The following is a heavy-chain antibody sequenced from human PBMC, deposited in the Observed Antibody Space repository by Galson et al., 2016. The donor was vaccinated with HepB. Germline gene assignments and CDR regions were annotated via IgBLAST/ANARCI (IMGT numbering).Heavy chain of an antibody. J-gene: IGHJ4*02. D-gene: IGHD5-24*01. CDR2: INPSFGST. CDR3: ARDPGDGYNLPYDY. CDR1: GYTFTRYY. Sequence: SVKVSCRASGYTFTRYYMHWVRQAPGQGLEWMGIINPSFGSTSYAQKFQGRVTMTRDTSTSTVYMEVSSLRSEDTAVYYCARDPGDGYNLPYDYWGQGTLVTVSS. V-gene: IGHV1-46*01.